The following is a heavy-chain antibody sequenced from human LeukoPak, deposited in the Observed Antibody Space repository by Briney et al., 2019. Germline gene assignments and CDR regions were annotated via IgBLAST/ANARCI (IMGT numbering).Heavy chain of an antibody. D-gene: IGHD2-21*02. CDR3: AKDPRAIVVVTAIDY. CDR1: GFTFSSYA. V-gene: IGHV3-23*01. Sequence: GGSLRLSCAASGFTFSSYAMSWVRQAPGKGLEWVSAISGSGGSTYYADSVKGRFTISRDNSKNTLYLQMISLRAEDTAVYYCAKDPRAIVVVTAIDYWGQGTLVTVSS. J-gene: IGHJ4*02. CDR2: ISGSGGST.